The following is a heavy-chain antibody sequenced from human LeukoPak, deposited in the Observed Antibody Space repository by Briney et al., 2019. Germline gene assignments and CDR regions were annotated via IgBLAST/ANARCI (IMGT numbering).Heavy chain of an antibody. J-gene: IGHJ3*02. V-gene: IGHV4-39*07. D-gene: IGHD3-22*01. CDR2: IYYSGNT. CDR1: GGSISSSSYY. CDR3: ARESYYDSSGYSHDAFDI. Sequence: PSETLSLTCTVSGGSISSSSYYWAWIRQPPGKGLEWIGSIYYSGNTYYKSSLKSRVTIAVGTSKNQFSLKLNSVTAADTAVYYCARESYYDSSGYSHDAFDIWGQGTMVTVSS.